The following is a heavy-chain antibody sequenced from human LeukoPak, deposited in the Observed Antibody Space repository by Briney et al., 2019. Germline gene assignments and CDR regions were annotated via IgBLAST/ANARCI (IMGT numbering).Heavy chain of an antibody. Sequence: SETLSLTCTVSGGSISSSSYYWGWIRQPPGKGLEWIGSIYYSGSTYYNPSLKSRVAISADTSKNQFSLKLISVTAADTAVYYCASRKLGNDYWGQGTLVTVSS. D-gene: IGHD7-27*01. V-gene: IGHV4-39*07. J-gene: IGHJ4*02. CDR1: GGSISSSSYY. CDR2: IYYSGST. CDR3: ASRKLGNDY.